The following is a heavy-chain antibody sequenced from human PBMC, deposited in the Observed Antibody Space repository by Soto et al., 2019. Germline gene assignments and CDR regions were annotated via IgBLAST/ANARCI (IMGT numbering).Heavy chain of an antibody. Sequence: ASVKVSFKASGFTFSNYYMHWVRQAPEQGLQWMGLISPTANYTRYAQTFQGRFTITRDTSASTVYMDLSSLTSEDTAVYYCARDDSDQYFDYWGQGTRVTVSS. V-gene: IGHV1-46*01. D-gene: IGHD2-2*01. CDR2: ISPTANYT. J-gene: IGHJ4*02. CDR1: GFTFSNYY. CDR3: ARDDSDQYFDY.